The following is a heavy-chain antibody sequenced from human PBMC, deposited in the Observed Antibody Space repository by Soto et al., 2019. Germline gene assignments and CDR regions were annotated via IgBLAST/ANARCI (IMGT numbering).Heavy chain of an antibody. D-gene: IGHD6-13*01. CDR1: GFTFSDYY. CDR3: ARKRVNGPPIAAAGAFDI. V-gene: IGHV3-11*01. CDR2: ISSSGSTI. J-gene: IGHJ3*02. Sequence: GGSLRLSCAASGFTFSDYYMSWIRQAPGKGLEWVSYISSSGSTIYYADSVKGRFTISRDNAKNSLYLQMNSLRAEDTAVYYCARKRVNGPPIAAAGAFDIWGQGTMVTVSS.